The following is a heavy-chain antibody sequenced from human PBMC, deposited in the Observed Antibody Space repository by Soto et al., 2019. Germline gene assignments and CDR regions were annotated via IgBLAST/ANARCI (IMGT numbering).Heavy chain of an antibody. D-gene: IGHD3-3*01. CDR1: GGSISSYY. CDR2: IYYSGST. CDR3: ARDRHYDFWSGSIPDYYYYGMDV. V-gene: IGHV4-59*01. Sequence: SETLSLTCTVSGGSISSYYWSWIRQPPGKGLEWIGYIYYSGSTNYNPSLKSRVTISVDTSKNQFSLKLSSVTAADTAVYYCARDRHYDFWSGSIPDYYYYGMDVWGQGTTVTVSS. J-gene: IGHJ6*02.